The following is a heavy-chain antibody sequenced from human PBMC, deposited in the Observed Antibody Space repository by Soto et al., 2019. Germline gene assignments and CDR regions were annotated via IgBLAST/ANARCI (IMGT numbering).Heavy chain of an antibody. CDR3: AKGGEPDIVVVVAAQPPYYFDY. J-gene: IGHJ4*02. V-gene: IGHV3-23*01. CDR1: GFTFSSYA. D-gene: IGHD2-15*01. Sequence: EVQLLESGGGLVQPGGSLRLSCAASGFTFSSYAMSWVRQAPGKGLEWVSAISGSGGSTYYADSVKGRFTISRDNSKNTLYLQMNSLRAEDSAVYYCAKGGEPDIVVVVAAQPPYYFDYWGQGTLVTVSS. CDR2: ISGSGGST.